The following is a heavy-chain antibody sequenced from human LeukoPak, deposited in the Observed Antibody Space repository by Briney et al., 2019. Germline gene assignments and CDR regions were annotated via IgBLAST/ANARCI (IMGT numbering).Heavy chain of an antibody. J-gene: IGHJ4*02. V-gene: IGHV1-46*01. D-gene: IGHD5-24*01. CDR2: INCGDGTA. CDR1: GYIFTNYF. CDR3: TRADNQEFES. Sequence: ASWKVSCKASGYIFTNYFIHWVRQDPGQGLEWMGIINCGDGTASYAQKFQGRLTITRDTSTSTIHMDLRSLRSDDTAMYFCTRADNQEFESWGQGTLVTVCS.